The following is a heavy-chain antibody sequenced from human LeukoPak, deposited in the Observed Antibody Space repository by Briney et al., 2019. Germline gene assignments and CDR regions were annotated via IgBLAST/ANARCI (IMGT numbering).Heavy chain of an antibody. V-gene: IGHV1-18*04. CDR1: GYTFTGYY. D-gene: IGHD2-2*02. CDR3: ARTPPPSIVVPAAIDY. J-gene: IGHJ4*02. Sequence: GASVKVSCKASGYTFTGYYMHWVRQAPGQGLEWMGWISAYNGNTNYAQKLQGRVTMTTDTSTSTAYMELRSLRSDDTAVYYCARTPPPSIVVPAAIDYWGQGTLVTVSS. CDR2: ISAYNGNT.